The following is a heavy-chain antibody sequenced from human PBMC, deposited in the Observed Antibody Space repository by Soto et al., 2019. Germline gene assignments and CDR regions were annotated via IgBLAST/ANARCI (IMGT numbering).Heavy chain of an antibody. CDR1: GFTFNNAW. Sequence: GGSLRLSCAASGFTFNNAWMSWVRQPPGKGLEWVGRIKTKAVGETTDYAAPVTGRFTISRDDSKNTLYLQMSSLKTEDTAVYYCTTTTMVATIDYWGQGTLVTVSS. CDR3: TTTTMVATIDY. CDR2: IKTKAVGETT. J-gene: IGHJ4*02. D-gene: IGHD2-15*01. V-gene: IGHV3-15*01.